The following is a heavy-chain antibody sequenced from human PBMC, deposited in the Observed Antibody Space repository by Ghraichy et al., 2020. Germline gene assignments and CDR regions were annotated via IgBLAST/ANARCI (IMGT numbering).Heavy chain of an antibody. CDR1: GFTISSNY. V-gene: IGHV3-66*01. J-gene: IGHJ4*02. Sequence: GGSLRLSCEASGFTISSNYMSWVRQAPGKGLEWVSLTYTGEYTFYADSVKGRFTISRDNSKNTLFLQMDSLRAEDTAVYYCARDREEGGTDYWGQGTLVTVSS. CDR3: ARDREEGGTDY. CDR2: TYTGEYT. D-gene: IGHD1-26*01.